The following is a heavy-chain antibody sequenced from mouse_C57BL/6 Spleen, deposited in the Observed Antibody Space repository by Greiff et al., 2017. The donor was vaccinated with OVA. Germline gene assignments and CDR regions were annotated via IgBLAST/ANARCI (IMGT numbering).Heavy chain of an antibody. D-gene: IGHD1-1*01. CDR3: ARDRDYGSSLFAY. J-gene: IGHJ3*01. CDR2: ISDGGSYT. CDR1: GFTFSSYA. Sequence: EVKVEESGGGLVKPGGSLKLSCAASGFTFSSYAMSWVRQTPEKRLEWVATISDGGSYTYYPDNVKGRFTISRDNAKNNLYLQMSHLKSEDTAMYYCARDRDYGSSLFAYWGQGTLVTVSA. V-gene: IGHV5-4*01.